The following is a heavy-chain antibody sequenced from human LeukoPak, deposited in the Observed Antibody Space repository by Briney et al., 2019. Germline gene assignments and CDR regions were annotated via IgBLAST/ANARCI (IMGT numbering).Heavy chain of an antibody. Sequence: GGSLRLSCAASGFTFSSYSMNWVRQAPGKGLEWVSYISSSSSYIYYVDSVKGRFTISRDNAKNSLYLQMNSLRAEDTAVYYCARDPNSSGWYGFLDAFDIWGQGTMVTVSS. CDR2: ISSSSSYI. V-gene: IGHV3-21*01. D-gene: IGHD6-19*01. J-gene: IGHJ3*02. CDR1: GFTFSSYS. CDR3: ARDPNSSGWYGFLDAFDI.